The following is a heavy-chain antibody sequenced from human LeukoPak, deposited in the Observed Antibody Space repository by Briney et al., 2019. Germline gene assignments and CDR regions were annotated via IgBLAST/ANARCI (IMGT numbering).Heavy chain of an antibody. CDR1: GGSISSYY. Sequence: SETLSLTCTGSGGSISSYYWSWIRQPPGKGLEWIGYIYYSGSTNYNPSLKSRVTISVDTSKNQFSLKLSSVTAADTAVYYCARTPEYYDILTGYYPYYYGMDVWGQGTTVTVSS. D-gene: IGHD3-9*01. J-gene: IGHJ6*02. V-gene: IGHV4-59*08. CDR2: IYYSGST. CDR3: ARTPEYYDILTGYYPYYYGMDV.